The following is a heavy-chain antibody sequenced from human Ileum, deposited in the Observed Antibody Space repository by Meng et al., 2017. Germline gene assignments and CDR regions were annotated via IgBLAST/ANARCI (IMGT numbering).Heavy chain of an antibody. D-gene: IGHD3-22*01. CDR1: GYTFTGYN. CDR2: MNPNSGGT. CDR3: ARGGSGLNY. V-gene: IGHV1-2*02. J-gene: IGHJ4*02. Sequence: ASVKVSCKTSGYTFTGYNIHWVRQAPGQGLEWMGWMNPNSGGTFFSQKFQGRVTMTRDTSISTAYMELIRLTSDDTAVYYCARGGSGLNYWGQGTLVTVSS.